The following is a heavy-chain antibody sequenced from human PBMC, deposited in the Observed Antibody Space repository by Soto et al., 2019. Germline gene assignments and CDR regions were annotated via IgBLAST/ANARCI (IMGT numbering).Heavy chain of an antibody. D-gene: IGHD4-17*01. CDR3: ASTVTPY. V-gene: IGHV4-34*01. J-gene: IGHJ4*02. CDR2: INHSGST. CDR1: GGSFSGYY. Sequence: SETLSLTCAVYGGSFSGYYWGWIRQPPGKGLEWIGEINHSGSTNYNPSLKSRVTISVDTSKNQFSLKLSSVTAADTTVYYCASTVTPYWGQGTRVTVSS.